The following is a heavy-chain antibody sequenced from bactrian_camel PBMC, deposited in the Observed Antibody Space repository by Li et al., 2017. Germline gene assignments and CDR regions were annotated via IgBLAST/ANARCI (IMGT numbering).Heavy chain of an antibody. J-gene: IGHJ7*01. Sequence: DVQLVESGGGLAQPGGSLRLTCAASGFTFSSYAMSWVRQAPGKGLEWVSSINSGGDRTYYGASAKGRFTNSRDNAKKTLYLQLNSLKSEDTAIYYCVKEIFSTHYAGMEYWGKGTQVTVS. V-gene: IGHV3S31*01. CDR2: INSGGDRT. D-gene: IGHD1*01. CDR1: GFTFSSYA.